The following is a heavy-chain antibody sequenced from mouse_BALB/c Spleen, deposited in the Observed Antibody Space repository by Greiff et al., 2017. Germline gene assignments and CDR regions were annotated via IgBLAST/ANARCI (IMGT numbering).Heavy chain of an antibody. V-gene: IGHV1S81*02. CDR2: INPSSGRT. Sequence: VQLQQPGAELVKPGASVKLSCKASGYTFTSYWMHWVNQRPGQGLEWIGEINPSSGRTNYNEKFKSKATLTVDKTTSTAYMQLSSLTSEDCAVYYCARGAYDYDTEDYYARDYWGQGTSVTVS. J-gene: IGHJ4*01. D-gene: IGHD2-4*01. CDR1: GYTFTSYW. CDR3: ARGAYDYDTEDYYARDY.